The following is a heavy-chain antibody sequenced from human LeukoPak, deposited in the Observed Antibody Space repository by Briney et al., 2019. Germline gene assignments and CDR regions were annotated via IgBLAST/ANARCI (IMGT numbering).Heavy chain of an antibody. CDR1: GFTFSDYG. CDR2: FWSDGSKQ. J-gene: IGHJ4*02. CDR3: ARNIVGATSQVYYFDY. V-gene: IGHV3-33*01. Sequence: GGSLRLSCAASGFTFSDYGMHWVRQAPGKGLEWVAAFWSDGSKQSYEDSVKGRFTISRDISKSTLYLQMDSLRAEDTAVYYCARNIVGATSQVYYFDYWGQGTLVTVSS. D-gene: IGHD1-26*01.